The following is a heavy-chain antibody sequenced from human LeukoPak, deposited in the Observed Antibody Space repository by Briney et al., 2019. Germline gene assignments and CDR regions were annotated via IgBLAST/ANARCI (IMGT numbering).Heavy chain of an antibody. D-gene: IGHD6-13*01. J-gene: IGHJ4*02. CDR3: ARDRSRRDSSSWPVDY. CDR1: GFTFSSYA. Sequence: GGSLRLSCAASGFTFSSYAMHWVRQAPGKGLEWVAVISYDGSNKYYADSVKGRFTISRDNSKSTLYLQMNSLRAEDTAVYYCARDRSRRDSSSWPVDYWGQGTLVTVSS. CDR2: ISYDGSNK. V-gene: IGHV3-30*04.